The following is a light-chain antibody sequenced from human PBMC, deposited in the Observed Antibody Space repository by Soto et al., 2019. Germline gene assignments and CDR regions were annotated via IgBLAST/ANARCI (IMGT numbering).Light chain of an antibody. V-gene: IGKV3-20*01. CDR2: GAS. J-gene: IGKJ1*01. Sequence: EIVMTQSPGTVSVFPGETVTLSCRASQSVSGYLAWYQQKPGQAPRLLIYGASIRATGIPDRFTGSGSGTDFTLTVGRLEPEDFALYYCQQYGSSPRTFGQGTKVDIK. CDR3: QQYGSSPRT. CDR1: QSVSGY.